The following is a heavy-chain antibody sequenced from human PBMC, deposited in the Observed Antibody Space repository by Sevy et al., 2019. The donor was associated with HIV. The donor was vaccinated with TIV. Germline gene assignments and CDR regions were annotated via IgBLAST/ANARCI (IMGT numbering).Heavy chain of an antibody. Sequence: GGSLRLSCAASGFTFSSYDMHWVRQATGKGLEWVSAIGTAGDTYYPGSVKGRFTISRENAKNSLYLQMISLRAGDTAVYYCARVLSSSAYYYGMDVWGQGTTVTVSS. D-gene: IGHD6-6*01. CDR1: GFTFSSYD. CDR3: ARVLSSSAYYYGMDV. V-gene: IGHV3-13*01. CDR2: IGTAGDT. J-gene: IGHJ6*02.